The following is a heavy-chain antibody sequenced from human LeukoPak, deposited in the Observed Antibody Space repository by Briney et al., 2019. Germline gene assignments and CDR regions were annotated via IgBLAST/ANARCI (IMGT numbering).Heavy chain of an antibody. V-gene: IGHV3-53*01. Sequence: PGGSLRLSCAASGLTVNNNYMNWVRQAPGKGLEWVSALCIGGNTYYADSVRGRFTISRDNSKNTLYLQMNSLRAEDTAIYYCMTAAGYNFGQYWGQGTLVTVSS. CDR3: MTAAGYNFGQY. J-gene: IGHJ4*02. D-gene: IGHD5-18*01. CDR2: LCIGGNT. CDR1: GLTVNNNY.